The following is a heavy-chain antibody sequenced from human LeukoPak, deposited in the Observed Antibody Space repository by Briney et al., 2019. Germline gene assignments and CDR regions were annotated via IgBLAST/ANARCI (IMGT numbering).Heavy chain of an antibody. Sequence: GGSLRLCCAASGFTFSSYSMNWVRQAPGKGLEWVSSISSSSSYIYYADSVKGRFTISRDSAKNSLYLQMNSLRAEDTAVYYCARDTIAAADTEADYWGQGTLVTVSS. V-gene: IGHV3-21*01. CDR3: ARDTIAAADTEADY. CDR1: GFTFSSYS. CDR2: ISSSSSYI. J-gene: IGHJ4*02. D-gene: IGHD6-13*01.